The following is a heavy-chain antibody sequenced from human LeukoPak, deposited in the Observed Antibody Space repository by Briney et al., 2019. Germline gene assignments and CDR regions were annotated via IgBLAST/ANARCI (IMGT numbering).Heavy chain of an antibody. CDR2: IKGDGSAR. J-gene: IGHJ4*02. CDR1: GFTFSSYW. CDR3: ARDVVGSLDY. V-gene: IGHV3-7*01. Sequence: GSLRLSCAASGFTFSSYWMAWVRQAPGKGLEWVANIKGDGSARHQADSVKGRFTISRDNTRNSLYLQMTNLRGDDTAVYYCARDVVGSLDYWGQGTLVTVSS. D-gene: IGHD1-26*01.